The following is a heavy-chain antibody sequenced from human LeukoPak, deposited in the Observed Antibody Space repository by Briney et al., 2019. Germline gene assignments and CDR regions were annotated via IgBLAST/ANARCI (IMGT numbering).Heavy chain of an antibody. CDR1: GFTFSSYG. Sequence: GGSLRLSCAASGFTFSSYGMPWVRQAPGKGLGWVAVISYDGSNKYYADSVKGRFTISRDNAKNSLYLQMNSLRAEDTAVYYCAREIEYSSSSGAFDIWGQGTMVTVSS. D-gene: IGHD6-6*01. CDR3: AREIEYSSSSGAFDI. J-gene: IGHJ3*02. V-gene: IGHV3-30*03. CDR2: ISYDGSNK.